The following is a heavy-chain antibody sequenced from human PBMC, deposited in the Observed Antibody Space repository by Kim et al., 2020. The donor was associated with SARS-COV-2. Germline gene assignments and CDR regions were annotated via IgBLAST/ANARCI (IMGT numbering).Heavy chain of an antibody. Sequence: SQTLSLTCAISGDSVSSNSAAWNWIRQSPSRGLEWLGRTYYRSEWYNDYAVSVKSRITINPDTSKNQFSLQLNSVTPEDTAVYYCATTGTTGGSDGMDVWGQGTTVTVSS. CDR2: TYYRSEWYN. CDR1: GDSVSSNSAA. CDR3: ATTGTTGGSDGMDV. D-gene: IGHD1-1*01. J-gene: IGHJ6*02. V-gene: IGHV6-1*01.